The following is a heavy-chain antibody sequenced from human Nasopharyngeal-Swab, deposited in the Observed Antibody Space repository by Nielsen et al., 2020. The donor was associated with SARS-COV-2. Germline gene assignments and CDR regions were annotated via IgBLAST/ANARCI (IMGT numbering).Heavy chain of an antibody. CDR3: AQGALWSDWYFDL. D-gene: IGHD3-3*01. J-gene: IGHJ2*01. CDR2: LSGSGSTT. Sequence: GGSLRLSCALSGFTFSTYGMSWVQQAPGKGLEWVATLSGSGSTTYSADSVRGRFIISRDSSKNKLYLQMNSLRGEDAAVYYCAQGALWSDWYFDLWGRGTLVTVSS. V-gene: IGHV3-23*01. CDR1: GFTFSTYG.